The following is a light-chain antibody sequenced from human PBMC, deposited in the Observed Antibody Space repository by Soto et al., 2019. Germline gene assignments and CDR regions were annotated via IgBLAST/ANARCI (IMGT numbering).Light chain of an antibody. J-gene: IGKJ4*01. CDR3: QQADSFPLT. CDR2: AAS. V-gene: IGKV1-12*01. Sequence: DIQMTQSPSSVSASVGDRVTISCRASQDVSRWLAWYQQKPGKAPKLLIYAASSLQGGVPSRFSASESGTDFTLTIRSLQPEDFATYYCQQADSFPLTFGGGTKVEIK. CDR1: QDVSRW.